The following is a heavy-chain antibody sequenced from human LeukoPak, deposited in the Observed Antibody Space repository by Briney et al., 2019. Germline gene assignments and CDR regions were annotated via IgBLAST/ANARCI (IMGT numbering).Heavy chain of an antibody. Sequence: GRSLRLSCAASGFTFSSYAMHWVRQAPGKGLEWVAVISYDGSNKYYADSVKGRFTISRDNSKNTLYLQMNSLRAEDTAVYYCARLVGYCGGDCYTNFDYWGQGTLVTVSS. V-gene: IGHV3-30-3*01. CDR3: ARLVGYCGGDCYTNFDY. D-gene: IGHD2-21*02. CDR1: GFTFSSYA. CDR2: ISYDGSNK. J-gene: IGHJ4*02.